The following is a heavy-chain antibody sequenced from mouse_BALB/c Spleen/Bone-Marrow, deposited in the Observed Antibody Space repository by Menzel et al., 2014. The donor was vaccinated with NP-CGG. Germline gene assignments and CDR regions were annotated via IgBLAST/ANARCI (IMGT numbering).Heavy chain of an antibody. CDR3: ARHCCGSSYYFCY. CDR2: ISSGGSYT. D-gene: IGHD1-1*01. CDR1: GYTFSSYA. Sequence: DVQLVESGAGLVNPGGSLILSCDVSGYTFSSYAMSCARQTPEKSPEWVATISSGGSYTYYPDSVKGRFTISRDNAKNTLYLEMSSLRYEDTAVYYCARHCCGSSYYFCYWGQSTTTAIST. J-gene: IGHJ2*01. V-gene: IGHV5-9-3*01.